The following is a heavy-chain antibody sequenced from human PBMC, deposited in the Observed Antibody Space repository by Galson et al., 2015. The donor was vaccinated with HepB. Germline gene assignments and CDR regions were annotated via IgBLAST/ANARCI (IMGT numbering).Heavy chain of an antibody. V-gene: IGHV3-48*01. CDR3: AGSPRVYSSRALYYYYMDV. D-gene: IGHD6-13*01. CDR1: GFTFGIYS. CDR2: ISSSSSTI. J-gene: IGHJ6*03. Sequence: LRLSCAASGFTFGIYSMNWVRQAPGKGLEWVSYISSSSSTIYYADSVKGRFTISRDNAKNSLYLQMNSLTAEDTAVYYCAGSPRVYSSRALYYYYMDVWGKGTTVTVSS.